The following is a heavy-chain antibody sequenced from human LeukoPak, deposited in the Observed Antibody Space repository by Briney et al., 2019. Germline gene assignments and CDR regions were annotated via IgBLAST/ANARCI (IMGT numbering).Heavy chain of an antibody. CDR2: INHSGST. V-gene: IGHV4-34*01. Sequence: PSETLSLTCAVYGGSFSGYYWSWIRQPPGRGLEWIGEINHSGSTNYNPSLKSRVTISVDTFKNQFSLKLSSVTAADTAVYYCARGTPQTNWGQGTLVTVSS. CDR3: ARGTPQTN. CDR1: GGSFSGYY. J-gene: IGHJ4*02.